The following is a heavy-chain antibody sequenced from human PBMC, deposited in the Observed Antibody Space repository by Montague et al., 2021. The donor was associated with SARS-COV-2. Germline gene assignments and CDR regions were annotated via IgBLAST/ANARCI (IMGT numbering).Heavy chain of an antibody. Sequence: SETLSLTCAVSGGSISSSNWWSWVRQPPGKGLSWIWEIYHSGSTNYNPSLKSRVTISVDKSKNQFSLQLSSVTAADTAVYYCARGQITMVRGVPQRAFDIWGQGTMVTVSS. V-gene: IGHV4-4*02. CDR1: GGSISSSNW. J-gene: IGHJ3*02. CDR2: IYHSGST. D-gene: IGHD3-10*01. CDR3: ARGQITMVRGVPQRAFDI.